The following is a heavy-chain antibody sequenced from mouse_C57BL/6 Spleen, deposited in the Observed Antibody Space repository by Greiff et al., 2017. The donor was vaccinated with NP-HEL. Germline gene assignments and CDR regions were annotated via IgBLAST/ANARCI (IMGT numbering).Heavy chain of an antibody. CDR1: GYSITSGYY. J-gene: IGHJ4*01. V-gene: IGHV3-6*01. CDR3: ARMGDGYPMDY. Sequence: ESGPGLVKPSQSLSLTCSVTGYSITSGYYWNWIRQFPGNKLEWMGYISYDGSNNYNPSLKNRISITRDTSKNQFFLKLNSVTTEDTATYYCARMGDGYPMDYWGQGTSVTVSS. D-gene: IGHD2-3*01. CDR2: ISYDGSN.